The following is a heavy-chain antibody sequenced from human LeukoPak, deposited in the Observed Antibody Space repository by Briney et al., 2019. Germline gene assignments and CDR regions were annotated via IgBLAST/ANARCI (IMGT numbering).Heavy chain of an antibody. CDR1: GFTFSNYG. V-gene: IGHV3-33*06. CDR2: IFYDGSNK. D-gene: IGHD2/OR15-2a*01. J-gene: IGHJ4*02. Sequence: GGSLRLSCAASGFTFSNYGMHWVRQAPGKGLEWLAAIFYDGSNKYYADTVKGRFTISRDNSKNTLYLQVNSLRAEDTAVYYCAKDQALYFSYGDYWGQGTLVTVSS. CDR3: AKDQALYFSYGDY.